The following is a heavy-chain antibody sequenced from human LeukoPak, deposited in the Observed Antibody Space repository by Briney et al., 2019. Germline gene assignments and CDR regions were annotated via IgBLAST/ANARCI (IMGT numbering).Heavy chain of an antibody. J-gene: IGHJ4*02. V-gene: IGHV4-34*01. D-gene: IGHD3-10*01. CDR1: GGSFSGYY. Sequence: PSETLSLTCAVYGGSFSGYYWSWIRQPPGKGLEWIGEINHGGSTNYNPSLKSRVTISVDTSKNQFSLKLSSVTAADTAVYYCARGRKGITMVRGATDFDWWGQGTLVTVSS. CDR2: INHGGST. CDR3: ARGRKGITMVRGATDFDW.